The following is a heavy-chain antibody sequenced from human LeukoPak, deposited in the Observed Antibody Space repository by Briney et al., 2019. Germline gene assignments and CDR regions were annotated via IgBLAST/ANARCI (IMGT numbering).Heavy chain of an antibody. V-gene: IGHV3-13*04. J-gene: IGHJ6*02. D-gene: IGHD3-9*01. Sequence: HPGGSLRVSCAASGFTFSSYDMHWVRQATGKGLEWVSAIGTAGDTYYPGSVKGRFTISRENAKNSLYLQMNSLRAGDTAVYYCARALTGDTGGYYYYGMDVWGQGTTVTVSS. CDR1: GFTFSSYD. CDR3: ARALTGDTGGYYYYGMDV. CDR2: IGTAGDT.